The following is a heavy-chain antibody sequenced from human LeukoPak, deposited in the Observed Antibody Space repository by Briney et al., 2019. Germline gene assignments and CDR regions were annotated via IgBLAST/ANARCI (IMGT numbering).Heavy chain of an antibody. CDR3: ARSAAGLTSDFDY. D-gene: IGHD6-25*01. CDR1: GYTFTNYW. J-gene: IGHJ4*02. Sequence: GESLKISCKGSGYTFTNYWIGWVRQMPGKGLEYMGIIYPGDSGTRYSPSFQGQVTISADKSISTAYLQWSSLKASDTAIYYCARSAAGLTSDFDYWGQGTLVTVSS. CDR2: IYPGDSGT. V-gene: IGHV5-51*01.